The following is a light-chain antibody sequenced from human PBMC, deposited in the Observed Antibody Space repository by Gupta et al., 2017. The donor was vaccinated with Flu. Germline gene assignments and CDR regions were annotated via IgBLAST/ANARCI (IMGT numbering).Light chain of an antibody. CDR1: QSVSSY. V-gene: IGKV3-11*01. J-gene: IGKJ2*01. Sequence: EIVLTQSPATLSLSPGERATLSCRANQSVSSYLAWYRQKPGQAPRLLIYGASNRAPGIPARFSGSGSGTDFTLTISSLEPEDFAVYYCQQRSGWYTFGQGTRVEIK. CDR2: GAS. CDR3: QQRSGWYT.